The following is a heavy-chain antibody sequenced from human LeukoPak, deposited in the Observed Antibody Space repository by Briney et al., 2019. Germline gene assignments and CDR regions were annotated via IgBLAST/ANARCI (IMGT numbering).Heavy chain of an antibody. CDR1: GFTFSSYG. Sequence: GRSLRLSCAASGFTFSSYGMHWVRRAPGKGLEWVAVIWYDGSNKYYADSVKGRFTISRDNSKNTLYLQMNSLRAEDTAVYYCARGRDSGNGFDYWGQGTLVTVSS. CDR2: IWYDGSNK. V-gene: IGHV3-33*01. D-gene: IGHD3-10*01. J-gene: IGHJ4*02. CDR3: ARGRDSGNGFDY.